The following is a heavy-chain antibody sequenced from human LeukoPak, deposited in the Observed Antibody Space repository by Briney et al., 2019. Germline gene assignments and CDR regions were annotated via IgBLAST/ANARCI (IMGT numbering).Heavy chain of an antibody. J-gene: IGHJ5*02. CDR3: AGSYYYDISGPPVDP. CDR1: GFTLSSYA. V-gene: IGHV3-30-3*01. D-gene: IGHD3-22*01. Sequence: GGSLRLSCAASGFTLSSYAMHWVRQAPGKGLEWVAVISYDGSNKYYADSVKGRFTISRDNSKNTLYLQMNSLRVEDTAVYYCAGSYYYDISGPPVDPWGQGTLVTVSS. CDR2: ISYDGSNK.